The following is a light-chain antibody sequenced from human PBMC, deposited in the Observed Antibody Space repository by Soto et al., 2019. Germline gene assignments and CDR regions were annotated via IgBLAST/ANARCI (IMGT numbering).Light chain of an antibody. CDR1: SANIGSNY. V-gene: IGLV1-51*01. J-gene: IGLJ2*01. Sequence: QSVLTQPPSVSAAPGQRVTISCSGSSANIGSNYVSWYQHLPGTAPKLVIYDSDRRPSAITDRFSGSKSATSATLDITGLQTGDEADYYCGAWDGSLSVVLFGGGTKLTVL. CDR3: GAWDGSLSVVL. CDR2: DSD.